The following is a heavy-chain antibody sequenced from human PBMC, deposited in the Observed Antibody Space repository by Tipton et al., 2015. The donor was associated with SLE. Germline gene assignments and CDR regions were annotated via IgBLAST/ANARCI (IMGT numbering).Heavy chain of an antibody. CDR2: IYYSGST. D-gene: IGHD3-3*01. Sequence: TLSLTCTVSGGSISSSSYYWGWIRQPPGKGLEWIGSIYYSGSTYYNPSLKSRVTISVDTSKNQFSLKLSSVTAADTAVYYCAGDDDFWSGCFFDYWGQGTLVTVSS. CDR1: GGSISSSSYY. J-gene: IGHJ4*02. CDR3: AGDDDFWSGCFFDY. V-gene: IGHV4-39*07.